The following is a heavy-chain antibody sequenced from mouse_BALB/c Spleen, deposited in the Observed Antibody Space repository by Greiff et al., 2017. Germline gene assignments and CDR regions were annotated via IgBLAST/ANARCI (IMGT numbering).Heavy chain of an antibody. CDR3: AGYGNYGSYYCDY. V-gene: IGHV14-3*02. Sequence: VQLQQSGAELVKPGASVKLSCTASGFNIKDTYMHWVKQRPEQGLEWIGRIDPANGNTKYDPKFQGKATITADTSSNTAYLQLSSLTSEDTAVYYCAGYGNYGSYYCDYWGQGTTLTVSS. J-gene: IGHJ2*01. CDR1: GFNIKDTY. D-gene: IGHD2-10*02. CDR2: IDPANGNT.